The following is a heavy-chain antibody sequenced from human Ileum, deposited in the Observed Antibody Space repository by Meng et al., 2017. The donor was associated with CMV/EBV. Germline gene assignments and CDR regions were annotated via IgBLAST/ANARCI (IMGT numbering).Heavy chain of an antibody. CDR3: AKGHSIGYNYLDS. Sequence: ASGYTFSTYDVSWVRQAPGKGLEWVSAIRGGGGGTYYADSVKGRFTFSRDNSETTLFLQMNSLRAEDTAVYYCAKGHSIGYNYLDSWGQGTLVTVSS. J-gene: IGHJ4*02. CDR2: IRGGGGGT. V-gene: IGHV3-23*01. CDR1: GYTFSTYD. D-gene: IGHD6-19*01.